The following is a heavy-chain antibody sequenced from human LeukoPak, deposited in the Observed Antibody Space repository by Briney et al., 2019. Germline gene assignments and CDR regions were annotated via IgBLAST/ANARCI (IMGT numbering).Heavy chain of an antibody. CDR3: ARVGGSGSYPSDLDY. CDR2: INPNSGGT. J-gene: IGHJ4*02. D-gene: IGHD1-26*01. V-gene: IGHV1-2*02. CDR1: GYTFTGYY. Sequence: GASVKVSCKASGYTFTGYYMHWVRQAPGQGLEWMGWINPNSGGTNYAQKFQGRVTMTRDTSISTAYMELSRLRSDDTAVYYCARVGGSGSYPSDLDYWGQGTLVTVSS.